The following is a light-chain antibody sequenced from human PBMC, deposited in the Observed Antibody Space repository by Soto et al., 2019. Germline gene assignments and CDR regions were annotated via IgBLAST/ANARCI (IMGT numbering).Light chain of an antibody. Sequence: QPVLTQPRSVSGSPGQSVTIYCTGTSSDVGGYNYVSWYQQHPGKAPKLMIYDVSKRPSGVPDRFSGSKSGNTASLTISGLQAEDEADYYCCSYAGSYTYVVFGGGTKVTVL. CDR1: SSDVGGYNY. CDR3: CSYAGSYTYVV. CDR2: DVS. V-gene: IGLV2-11*01. J-gene: IGLJ2*01.